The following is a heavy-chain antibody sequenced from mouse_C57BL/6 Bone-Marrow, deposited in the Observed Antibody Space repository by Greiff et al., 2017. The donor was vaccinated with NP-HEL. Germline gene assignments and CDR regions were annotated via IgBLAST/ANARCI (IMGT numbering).Heavy chain of an antibody. Sequence: VQLQQSGPELVKPGASVKISCKASGYTFTDYYMNWVKQSHGKSLEWIGDINPNNGGTSYNQKFKGKATLTVDKSSSTAYMELRSLTSEDSAVYYCARSPWDSWFAYWGQGTLVTVSA. D-gene: IGHD4-1*01. V-gene: IGHV1-26*01. CDR3: ARSPWDSWFAY. J-gene: IGHJ3*01. CDR2: INPNNGGT. CDR1: GYTFTDYY.